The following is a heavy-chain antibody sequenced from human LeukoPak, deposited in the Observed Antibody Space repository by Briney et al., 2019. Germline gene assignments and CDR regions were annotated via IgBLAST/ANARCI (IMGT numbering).Heavy chain of an antibody. D-gene: IGHD1-1*01. J-gene: IGHJ3*02. CDR2: ISGSGAST. Sequence: SGGSLRLSCAASGYTFSSYAMNWVRQAPGKGLKWVSSISGSGASTYYADSVKGRFTISRDNSKNTLYLQMNSLRAEDTAVYYCAKGEYNWNDADDAFDIWGQGTMVTVSS. V-gene: IGHV3-23*01. CDR3: AKGEYNWNDADDAFDI. CDR1: GYTFSSYA.